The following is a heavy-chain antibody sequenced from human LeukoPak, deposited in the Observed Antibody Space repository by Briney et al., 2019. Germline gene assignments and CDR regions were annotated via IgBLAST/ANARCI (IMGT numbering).Heavy chain of an antibody. D-gene: IGHD4-11*01. CDR2: IKQDGSEK. J-gene: IGHJ4*02. CDR1: GFTFRNYW. CDR3: ARDLFPSTTAYFDY. Sequence: GGSLRLSCAASGFTFRNYWMTWARQAPGKGLEWVANIKQDGSEKYYVDSVKGRFTISRDDAKNSLYLQMNSLRAEDTAVYYCARDLFPSTTAYFDYWGQGTLVTVSS. V-gene: IGHV3-7*01.